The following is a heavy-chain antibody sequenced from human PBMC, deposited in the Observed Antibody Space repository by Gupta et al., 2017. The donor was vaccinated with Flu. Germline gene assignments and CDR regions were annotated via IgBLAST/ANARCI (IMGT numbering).Heavy chain of an antibody. V-gene: IGHV1-2*06. D-gene: IGHD2-21*02. CDR1: TDYK. CDR3: ARDRSVTGDDY. Sequence: TDYKIHWVRQAPGQGLEWMGRIHPSGGGANYAQKFQGRVTMTRDTSISTAYLELTRLTSDDTAVYYCARDRSVTGDDYWGQGTLVTVSS. J-gene: IGHJ4*02. CDR2: IHPSGGGA.